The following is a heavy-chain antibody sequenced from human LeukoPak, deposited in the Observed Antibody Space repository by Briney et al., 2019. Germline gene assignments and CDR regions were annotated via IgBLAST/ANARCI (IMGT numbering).Heavy chain of an antibody. CDR2: ISSSGSTI. V-gene: IGHV3-11*04. Sequence: PGGSLRLSCAASGFTFSDYYMSWIRQAPGKGLEWVSYISSSGSTIYYADSVKGRFTIPRDNAKNSLYLQMNSLRAEDTAVYYCARELIDVWGSYRYDFDYWGQGTLVTVSS. CDR1: GFTFSDYY. J-gene: IGHJ4*02. CDR3: ARELIDVWGSYRYDFDY. D-gene: IGHD3-16*02.